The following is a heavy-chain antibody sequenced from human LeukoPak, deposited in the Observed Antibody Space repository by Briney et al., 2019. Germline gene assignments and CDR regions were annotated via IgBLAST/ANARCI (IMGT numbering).Heavy chain of an antibody. CDR2: INHSGST. CDR1: GGSLSGYY. D-gene: IGHD3-10*01. V-gene: IGHV4-34*01. J-gene: IGHJ6*03. Sequence: SETLSLTCAVYGGSLSGYYWSWIRQPPGKGLEWIGEINHSGSTNYNPSLKSRVTISVDTSKNQFSLKLSSVTAADTAAYYCAREMEDKSFSFGELRKNYYYYMDVWGKGTTVTVSS. CDR3: AREMEDKSFSFGELRKNYYYYMDV.